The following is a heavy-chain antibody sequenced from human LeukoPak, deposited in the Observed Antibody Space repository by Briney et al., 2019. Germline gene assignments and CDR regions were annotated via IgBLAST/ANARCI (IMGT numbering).Heavy chain of an antibody. CDR2: IDWDDDK. J-gene: IGHJ4*02. Sequence: SGPALVKPTQTLTLTCTFSGLSLTTTGMCVSWIRQPPGKALEWLARIDWDDDKYYSTSLKTRLTIPKDTSKNQVVLTMTNMDPVDTATYYCARRRTGDYFDYWGQGTLVTVSS. D-gene: IGHD3/OR15-3a*01. CDR1: GLSLTTTGMC. V-gene: IGHV2-70*11. CDR3: ARRRTGDYFDY.